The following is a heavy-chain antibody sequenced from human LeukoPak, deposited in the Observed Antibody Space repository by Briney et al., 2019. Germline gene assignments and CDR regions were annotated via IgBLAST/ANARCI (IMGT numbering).Heavy chain of an antibody. V-gene: IGHV3-7*01. CDR1: GFTFSSYW. CDR3: ARDCLGYSLRPYYFDY. CDR2: IKQDGSEK. D-gene: IGHD5-18*01. Sequence: GGSLRLSCAASGFTFSSYWMSWVRQAPGKGLEWVANIKQDGSEKYYVDSVKGRFTISRDNAKNSLYLQMNSLRAEDTAVYYCARDCLGYSLRPYYFDYWGQGTLVTVSS. J-gene: IGHJ4*02.